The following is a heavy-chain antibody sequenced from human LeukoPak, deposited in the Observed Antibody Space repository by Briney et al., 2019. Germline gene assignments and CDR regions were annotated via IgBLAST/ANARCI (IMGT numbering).Heavy chain of an antibody. D-gene: IGHD3-22*01. J-gene: IGHJ4*02. CDR1: GGSISSYY. CDR3: ARHGSVSSGALV. V-gene: IGHV4-59*08. CDR2: IFYSGST. Sequence: SETLSLTCTVSGGSISSYYWSWIRQPPGKGLEWIGYIFYSGSTNYNPSLKSRVTISVDTSKNQFSLKRSSVTAADTAVYYCARHGSVSSGALVWGQGTLVTVSS.